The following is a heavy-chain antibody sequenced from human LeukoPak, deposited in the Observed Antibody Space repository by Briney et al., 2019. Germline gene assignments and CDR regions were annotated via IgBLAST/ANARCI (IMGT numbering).Heavy chain of an antibody. CDR2: ISPSADIK. V-gene: IGHV3-23*01. CDR1: GFTFSNHG. J-gene: IGHJ4*02. D-gene: IGHD1-26*01. CDR3: ARTGSSRFDY. Sequence: GGTLRLSCAASGFTFSNHGMNWVRQAPGKGLEWVSGISPSADIKYYADSVKGRFTISRDNFKNTLYLQMNSLRVEDRAVYYCARTGSSRFDYWGQGTLVTVSS.